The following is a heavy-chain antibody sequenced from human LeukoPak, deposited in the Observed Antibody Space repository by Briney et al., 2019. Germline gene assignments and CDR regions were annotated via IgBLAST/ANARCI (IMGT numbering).Heavy chain of an antibody. D-gene: IGHD6-13*01. CDR3: ARRDSSSWYSHYYFDY. CDR2: IYPGDSDT. CDR1: GYSFTSYW. V-gene: IGHV5-51*01. Sequence: GESLKISCKGSGYSFTSYWIGWVRQMPGKGLEWMGIIYPGDSDTRYSPSFQGQVTISADKSISTAYLQWSSLKASDTAMYYCARRDSSSWYSHYYFDYWGQGTLVTVSS. J-gene: IGHJ4*02.